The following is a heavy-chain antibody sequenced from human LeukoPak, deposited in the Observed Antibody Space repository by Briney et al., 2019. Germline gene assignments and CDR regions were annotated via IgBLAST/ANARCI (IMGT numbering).Heavy chain of an antibody. J-gene: IGHJ5*02. V-gene: IGHV4-30-2*03. CDR3: ARPLGDCTNGVCYTYWFDP. CDR1: GGSISSGGYS. Sequence: SETLSLTCAVSGGSISSGGYSWSWIRQPPGKGLEWIGSIYYSGSTYYNPSLKSRVTISVDTSKNQFSLKLSSVTAADTAVYYCARPLGDCTNGVCYTYWFDPWGQGTLVTVSS. D-gene: IGHD2-8*01. CDR2: IYYSGST.